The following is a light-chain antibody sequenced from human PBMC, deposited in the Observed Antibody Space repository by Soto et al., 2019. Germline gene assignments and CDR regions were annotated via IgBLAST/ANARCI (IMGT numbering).Light chain of an antibody. J-gene: IGKJ2*01. V-gene: IGKV1-5*01. CDR2: DAS. CDR3: QQYNSPAT. Sequence: DIQMTQSPSTLSASFGDRVTITCRASQNINRWLAWYQQKPGKAPTVLIYDASSLESEVPSRFSGSGTGTDFTLASSSLQPDDVATYYCQQYNSPATFGQGTKLEIK. CDR1: QNINRW.